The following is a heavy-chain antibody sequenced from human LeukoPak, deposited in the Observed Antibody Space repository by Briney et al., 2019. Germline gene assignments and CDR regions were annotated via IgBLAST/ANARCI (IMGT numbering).Heavy chain of an antibody. Sequence: GASVKVSCKASGGTFSSYAISWVRQAPGQGLEWMGGIIPIFGTANYAQKFQGRVTITADESTSTAYMELSSLRSEDTAVYYCAVGQYYDYVWGSYRYPHFNYWGQGTLVTVSS. CDR1: GGTFSSYA. J-gene: IGHJ4*02. D-gene: IGHD3-16*02. CDR3: AVGQYYDYVWGSYRYPHFNY. CDR2: IIPIFGTA. V-gene: IGHV1-69*13.